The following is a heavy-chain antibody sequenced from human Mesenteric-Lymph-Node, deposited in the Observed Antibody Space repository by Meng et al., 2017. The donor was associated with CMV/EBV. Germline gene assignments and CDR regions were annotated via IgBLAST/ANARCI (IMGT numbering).Heavy chain of an antibody. D-gene: IGHD3-10*01. CDR1: RYSFTGYY. V-gene: IGHV1-2*02. CDR3: AREVRGVLDDFDI. Sequence: ASVKVSCKASRYSFTGYYMPWVRQAPGQGLEWMGWINPNSGGTNYAQKFQGRVTMTRDTSISTAYMELSRLKSDDTAVYYCAREVRGVLDDFDIWGQGTMVTVSS. J-gene: IGHJ3*02. CDR2: INPNSGGT.